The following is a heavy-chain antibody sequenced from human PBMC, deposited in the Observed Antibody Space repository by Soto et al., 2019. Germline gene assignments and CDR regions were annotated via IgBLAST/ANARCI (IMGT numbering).Heavy chain of an antibody. J-gene: IGHJ2*01. Sequence: QVQLVQSGAEVKKPGSSVKVSCKASGGTFSSYAISWVRQAPGQGLEWMGGIIPIFGTANYAQKFQGRVTITADESTSTAYMGLSSLRSEDTAVYYCARRVSSSSYWYFDLWGRGTLVTVSS. CDR2: IIPIFGTA. D-gene: IGHD6-6*01. V-gene: IGHV1-69*12. CDR3: ARRVSSSSYWYFDL. CDR1: GGTFSSYA.